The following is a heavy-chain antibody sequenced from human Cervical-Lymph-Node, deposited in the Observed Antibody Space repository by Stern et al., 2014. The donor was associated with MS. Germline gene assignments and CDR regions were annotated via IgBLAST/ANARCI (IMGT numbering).Heavy chain of an antibody. CDR2: IYYSGRN. Sequence: QLQLQESGPGLVKPSETLSLTCTVSGGSISYYYWSWIRQPPGKGLEWIGYIYYSGRNNYTPSLKSRGTISVDTSKHQFSLKLSSVTAADTAVYYCARGGVGATPLDYWGQGTLVTVSS. CDR3: ARGGVGATPLDY. CDR1: GGSISYYY. V-gene: IGHV4-59*01. J-gene: IGHJ4*02. D-gene: IGHD1-26*01.